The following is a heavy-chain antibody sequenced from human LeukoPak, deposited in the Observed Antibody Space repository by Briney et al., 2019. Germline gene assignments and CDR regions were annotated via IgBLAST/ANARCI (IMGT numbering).Heavy chain of an antibody. CDR1: GGTFSSYA. D-gene: IGHD3-3*01. CDR2: LIPIFGTA. CDR3: ARERRESITNFGVVNHPFDY. V-gene: IGHV1-69*13. J-gene: IGHJ4*02. Sequence: SVTVSCKASGGTFSSYAISWVRQAPGQGLEWMGGLIPIFGTANYAQKFQGRVTITADESTSTAYMELSSLRSEDTAVYYCARERRESITNFGVVNHPFDYWGQGTLVTVSS.